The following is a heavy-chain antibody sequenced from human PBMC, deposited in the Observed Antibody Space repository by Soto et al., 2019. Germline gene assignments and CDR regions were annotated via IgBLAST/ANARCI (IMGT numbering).Heavy chain of an antibody. J-gene: IGHJ5*02. CDR3: ARAPSQLLCFGELFWFDP. D-gene: IGHD3-10*01. CDR1: GGTFSSYA. CDR2: IIPIFGTA. V-gene: IGHV1-69*01. Sequence: QVQLVQSGAEVKKPGSSVKVSCKASGGTFSSYAISWVRQAPGQGLEWMGGIIPIFGTANYAQKFQGRVTITADESTSTAYMELSSLRSEDTAVYYCARAPSQLLCFGELFWFDPWGQGTLVTVSS.